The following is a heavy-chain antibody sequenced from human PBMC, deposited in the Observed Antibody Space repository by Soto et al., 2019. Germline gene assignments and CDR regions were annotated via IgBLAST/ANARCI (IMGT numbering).Heavy chain of an antibody. CDR3: ARDHSAGRGWFDP. CDR2: FDYLGSA. Sequence: VRLQESAPELVKPSQTLSLPCTVSGAPISSGGSFWTWIRQHPWKGLEWIGYFDYLGSAYYNPSLKSRATISVDTSNNQFALRLNSVTAADTAVYYCARDHSAGRGWFDPWGQGTLVAVSS. D-gene: IGHD6-6*01. CDR1: GAPISSGGSF. V-gene: IGHV4-31*03. J-gene: IGHJ5*02.